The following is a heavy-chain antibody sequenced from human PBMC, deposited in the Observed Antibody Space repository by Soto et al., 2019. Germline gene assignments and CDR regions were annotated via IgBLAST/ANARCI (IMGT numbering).Heavy chain of an antibody. CDR2: IYPGDSDT. J-gene: IGHJ6*02. CDR3: ARTVRGYYYYYGMDV. CDR1: GYSVTSYL. Sequence: GESLKISCKGSGYSVTSYLLGCVRKMHGKGLEWIVLIYPGDSDTRYSPSFQGQVTISADKSISTAYLQWSSLKASDTAMYYCARTVRGYYYYYGMDVWGQGTTVTVSS. V-gene: IGHV5-51*01. D-gene: IGHD3-10*02.